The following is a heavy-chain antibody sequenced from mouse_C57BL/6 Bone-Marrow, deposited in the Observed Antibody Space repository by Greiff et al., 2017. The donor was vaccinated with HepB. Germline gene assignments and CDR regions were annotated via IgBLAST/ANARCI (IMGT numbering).Heavy chain of an antibody. D-gene: IGHD2-4*01. Sequence: VQLQQPGAELVMPGASVKLSCKASGYTFTSYWMHWVKQRPGQGLEWIGEIDPSDSYTNYNQKFKGKSTLTVDKSSSTAYMQLSSLTSEDSAVYYCAIYYDYPFDYWGQGTTLTVSS. J-gene: IGHJ2*01. V-gene: IGHV1-69*01. CDR3: AIYYDYPFDY. CDR2: IDPSDSYT. CDR1: GYTFTSYW.